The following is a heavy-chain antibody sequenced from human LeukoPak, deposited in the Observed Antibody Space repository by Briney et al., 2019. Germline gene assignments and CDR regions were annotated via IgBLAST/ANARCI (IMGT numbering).Heavy chain of an antibody. Sequence: GGSLRLSCAASGFTFRNHGMYWVREAPGKGLEWVAVIWYDGSTTYYGDAVKGRFTISRDNSKDTLYLQMNSLRVEDTAVYYCARWGDGSKLDYWGQGTLVTVSS. V-gene: IGHV3-33*01. CDR2: IWYDGSTT. CDR1: GFTFRNHG. J-gene: IGHJ4*02. CDR3: ARWGDGSKLDY. D-gene: IGHD2-21*02.